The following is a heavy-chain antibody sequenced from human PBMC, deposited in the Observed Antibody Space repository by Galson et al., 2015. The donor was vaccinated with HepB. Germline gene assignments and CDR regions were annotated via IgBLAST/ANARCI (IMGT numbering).Heavy chain of an antibody. J-gene: IGHJ3*02. CDR1: GGSISSSSYY. CDR3: ARVGTSRITMIVVAPGGDAFDI. CDR2: IYYSGST. D-gene: IGHD3-22*01. Sequence: TLSLTCTVSGGSISSSSYYWGWIRQPPGKGLEWIGSIYYSGSTYYNPSLKSRVTISVDTSKNQFSLKLSSVTAADTAVYYCARVGTSRITMIVVAPGGDAFDIWGQGTMVTVSS. V-gene: IGHV4-39*07.